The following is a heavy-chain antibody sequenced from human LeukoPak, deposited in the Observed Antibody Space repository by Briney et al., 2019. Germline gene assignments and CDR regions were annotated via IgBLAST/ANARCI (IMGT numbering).Heavy chain of an antibody. CDR3: ARLTSSGYSYGYFDY. D-gene: IGHD5-18*01. CDR1: GGSISSSSYY. Sequence: SETLSLTCTVSGGSISSSSYYWGWIRQPPGKGLEWIGNIYYSGSTYNNPSPKSRVTISVDTSKNQFSLKLSSVTAADTAVYHCARLTSSGYSYGYFDYWGQGTLVIVSS. V-gene: IGHV4-39*01. J-gene: IGHJ4*02. CDR2: IYYSGST.